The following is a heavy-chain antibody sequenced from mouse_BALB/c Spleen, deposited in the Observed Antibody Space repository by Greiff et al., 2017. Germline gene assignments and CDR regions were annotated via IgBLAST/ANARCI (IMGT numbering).Heavy chain of an antibody. J-gene: IGHJ3*01. CDR2: ISSGGSYT. V-gene: IGHV5-6*01. D-gene: IGHD4-1*01. CDR1: GFTFSSYG. CDR3: PPGEIAY. Sequence: EVKLVESGGDLVKPGGSLKLSCAASGFTFSSYGMSWVRQTPDKRLEWVATISSGGSYTYYPDSVKGRFTISRDNAKNTLYLRMSSLKSEDTAMYYCPPGEIAYWGQGTLVTVSA.